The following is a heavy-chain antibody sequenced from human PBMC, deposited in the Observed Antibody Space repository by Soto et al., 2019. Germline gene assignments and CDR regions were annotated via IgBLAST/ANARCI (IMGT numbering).Heavy chain of an antibody. J-gene: IGHJ6*03. CDR2: IWYDGSNK. V-gene: IGHV3-33*01. D-gene: IGHD5-12*01. CDR3: ARDPGRRGGYDSPQNYYYYYMDV. Sequence: GGSLRLSCAASGFTFSSYGMHWVRQAPGKGLEWVAVIWYDGSNKYYADSVKGRFTISRDNSKNTLYLQMNSLRAEDTAVYYCARDPGRRGGYDSPQNYYYYYMDVWGKGTTVTVSS. CDR1: GFTFSSYG.